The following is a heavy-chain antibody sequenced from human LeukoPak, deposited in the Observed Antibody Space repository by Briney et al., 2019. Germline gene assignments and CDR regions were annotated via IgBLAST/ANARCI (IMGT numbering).Heavy chain of an antibody. CDR3: ARERDTAMVFPFDY. CDR2: IKQDGSEK. D-gene: IGHD5-18*01. V-gene: IGHV3-7*01. Sequence: GGSLRLSCAASRFTFSSYWMSWVRQAPGKGLEWVANIKQDGSEKYYVDSVKGRFTISRDNAKNSLYLQMNSLRAEDTAVYYCARERDTAMVFPFDYWGQGTLVTVSS. J-gene: IGHJ4*02. CDR1: RFTFSSYW.